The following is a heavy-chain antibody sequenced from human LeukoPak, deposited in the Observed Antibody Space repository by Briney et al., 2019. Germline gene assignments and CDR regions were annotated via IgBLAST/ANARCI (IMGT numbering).Heavy chain of an antibody. D-gene: IGHD6-19*01. CDR1: GFTFSSYA. V-gene: IGHV3-23*01. Sequence: GGSLRLSCAASGFTFSSYAMSWVRQAPGEGLEWVSAISGSGGSTYYADSVKGRFTISRDNSKNTLYLQMNSLRAEDTAVYYCAKDSQSPNTPRYSSGWYPDYWGQGTLVTVSS. CDR2: ISGSGGST. J-gene: IGHJ4*02. CDR3: AKDSQSPNTPRYSSGWYPDY.